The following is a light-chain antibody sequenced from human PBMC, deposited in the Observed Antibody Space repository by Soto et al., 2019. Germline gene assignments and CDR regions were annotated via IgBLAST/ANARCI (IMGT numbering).Light chain of an antibody. J-gene: IGKJ5*01. CDR1: QSISGN. V-gene: IGKV1-39*01. CDR2: AAS. Sequence: DIQMTQSPSSVSASVGDRVTITCRASQSISGNLNWYQHKPGKAPKLLIYAASSLQNGVPSRFSGGGSGTEFTLSISSLQPEDFGTYYCQQSYTTASITFGQGTRLEIK. CDR3: QQSYTTASIT.